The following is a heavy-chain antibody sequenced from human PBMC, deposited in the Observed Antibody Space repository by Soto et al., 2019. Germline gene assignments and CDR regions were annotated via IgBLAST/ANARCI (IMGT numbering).Heavy chain of an antibody. D-gene: IGHD2-15*01. CDR3: AREYCSGGYCYSGSFDP. CDR1: GYTFSSYY. V-gene: IGHV1-46*01. Sequence: GASVKVSCKASGYTFSSYYVHWVRQAPGQGLEWMGRLDPSGGSASYSQKFQGRVTMIRDTSTSTVYMELSSLRSEDTAVYYCAREYCSGGYCYSGSFDPWGQGTPVTVSS. CDR2: LDPSGGSA. J-gene: IGHJ5*02.